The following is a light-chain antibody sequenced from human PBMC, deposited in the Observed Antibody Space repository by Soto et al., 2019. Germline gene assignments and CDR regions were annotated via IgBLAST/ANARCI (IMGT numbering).Light chain of an antibody. CDR2: YDS. CDR1: NIGSKS. J-gene: IGLJ3*02. Sequence: SYELNQPPSVSVAPGKTARITCGGNNIGSKSVHCYQQKPGQAPVLVIYYDSDRPSGIPERFSGSNSGNTATLTISRVEAGDEADYYCQVWDSSSDHPVFGGGTKLTVL. V-gene: IGLV3-21*04. CDR3: QVWDSSSDHPV.